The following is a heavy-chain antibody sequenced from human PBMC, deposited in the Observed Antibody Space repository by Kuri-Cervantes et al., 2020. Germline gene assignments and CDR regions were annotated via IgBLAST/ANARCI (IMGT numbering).Heavy chain of an antibody. CDR3: AHKMARRRFDP. CDR2: IYWDGDR. D-gene: IGHD2-8*01. V-gene: IGHV2-5*05. Sequence: SGPTLVKPTQTLTLTCTFSGFSLSTSGVGVGWIRRPPGKALEWLALIYWDGDRRYGPSLKSRLTITKDTSKNQVVLTMTNMDPVDTATYYCAHKMARRRFDPWGQGTLVTVSS. J-gene: IGHJ5*02. CDR1: GFSLSTSGVG.